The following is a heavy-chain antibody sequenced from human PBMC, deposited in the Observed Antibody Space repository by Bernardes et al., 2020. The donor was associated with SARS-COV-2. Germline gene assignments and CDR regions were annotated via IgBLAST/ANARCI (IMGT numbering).Heavy chain of an antibody. D-gene: IGHD1-26*01. V-gene: IGHV3-30*18. CDR1: GFTFSSYG. Sequence: GGSLRLSCAASGFTFSSYGMHWVRQAPGKGLEWVAVISYDGSNKYYADSVKGRFTISRDNSKNTLYLQMNSLRAEDTAVYYCAKDEGGKWWELRDYYYYYGMDVWGQGTTVTVSS. CDR3: AKDEGGKWWELRDYYYYYGMDV. J-gene: IGHJ6*02. CDR2: ISYDGSNK.